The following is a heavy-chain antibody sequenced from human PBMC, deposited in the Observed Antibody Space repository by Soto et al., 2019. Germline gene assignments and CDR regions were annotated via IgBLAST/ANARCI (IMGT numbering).Heavy chain of an antibody. CDR2: IYYSGST. CDR3: ARYYYYDSSGYYPGDY. Sequence: SETLSLTCTVSGGSISSGLYYWSWIRQPPGKGLEWIGYIYYSGSTYYNPSLKSRVTISVDTSKNQFSLKLSSVTAADTAVYYCARYYYYDSSGYYPGDYWGQGSLVTVSS. J-gene: IGHJ4*02. V-gene: IGHV4-30-4*01. CDR1: GGSISSGLYY. D-gene: IGHD3-22*01.